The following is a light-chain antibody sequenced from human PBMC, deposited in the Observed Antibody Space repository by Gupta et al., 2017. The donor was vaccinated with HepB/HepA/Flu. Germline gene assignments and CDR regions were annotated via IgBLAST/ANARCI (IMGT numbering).Light chain of an antibody. CDR2: DVS. Sequence: QSALTQPASVSGSPGQSFTISCTGTSSNVGGYNSVPWYQQHPGKAPKLMIDDVSNRPSGVSNRFAGSKSGNTASLTSAGLQAEDEAYYYCSSYTSSRTRVFGGGTKLTVL. V-gene: IGLV2-14*01. J-gene: IGLJ3*02. CDR1: SSNVGGYNS. CDR3: SSYTSSRTRV.